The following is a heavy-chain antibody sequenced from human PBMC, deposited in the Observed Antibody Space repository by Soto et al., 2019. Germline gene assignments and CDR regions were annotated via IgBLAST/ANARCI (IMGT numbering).Heavy chain of an antibody. CDR2: IYYSGST. CDR3: ARAAAGSYYYYYMDV. V-gene: IGHV4-59*01. Sequence: SXTLSLTCTVSGGSISSYYWSWIRQPPGKGLEWIGYIYYSGSTNYNPPLKSRVTISVDTSKNQFSLKLSSVTAADTAVYYCARAAAGSYYYYYMDVWGKGTTVTVSS. J-gene: IGHJ6*03. CDR1: GGSISSYY. D-gene: IGHD6-13*01.